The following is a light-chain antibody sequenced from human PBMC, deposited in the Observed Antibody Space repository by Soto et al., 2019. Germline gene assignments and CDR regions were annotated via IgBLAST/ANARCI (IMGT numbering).Light chain of an antibody. V-gene: IGKV1-33*01. CDR2: DAS. Sequence: IQMTQSPSTRSASVGDRVTITCRASQSVNRWLAWYQQKPGKAPKLLIYDASNLEAGVPSRFRGSGSGTDFPFTISRMKPEDIATDYCQQYENIPTFGQGTRLEIK. J-gene: IGKJ5*01. CDR3: QQYENIPT. CDR1: QSVNRW.